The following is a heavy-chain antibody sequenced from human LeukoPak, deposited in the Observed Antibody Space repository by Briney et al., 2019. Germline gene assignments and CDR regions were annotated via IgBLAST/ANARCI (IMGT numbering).Heavy chain of an antibody. CDR3: MGSRGP. J-gene: IGHJ5*02. Sequence: GGSLRLSCAASGFTFNTYWMSWVRQAPGKGLEWVANIKVDGSEKYYVDSVKGRFTISRDNAKSSLYLQMNSLRAEDTAVYYCMGSRGPWGQGTLVTVSS. D-gene: IGHD3-16*01. V-gene: IGHV3-7*01. CDR2: IKVDGSEK. CDR1: GFTFNTYW.